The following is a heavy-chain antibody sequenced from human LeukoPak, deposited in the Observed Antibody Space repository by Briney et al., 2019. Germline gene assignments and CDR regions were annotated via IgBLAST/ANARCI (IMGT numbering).Heavy chain of an antibody. V-gene: IGHV3-21*01. CDR1: GFTFSSYS. CDR3: ARGLRGHCSSTSCHPNDD. CDR2: ISSSSSYI. J-gene: IGHJ4*02. Sequence: GGSLRLSCAASGFTFSSYSMNWVRQAPGKGLEWVSSISSSSSYIYYADSVKGRFTISRDNAKNSLYLQMNSLRAEDTAVYYCARGLRGHCSSTSCHPNDDWGQGTLVTVSS. D-gene: IGHD2-2*01.